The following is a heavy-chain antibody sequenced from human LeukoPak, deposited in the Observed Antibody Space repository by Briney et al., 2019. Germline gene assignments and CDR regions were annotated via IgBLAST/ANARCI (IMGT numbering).Heavy chain of an antibody. CDR1: GFTFDDYA. D-gene: IGHD2-15*01. Sequence: QPGRSLRLSCAASGFTFDDYAMHWVRQAPGKGLEWVSGISWNSGSIGYADSVKGRFTISRDNAKNSLYLQMNSLRAEDTALYYCAKDLSRVVVGDFDYWGQGTLVTVSS. J-gene: IGHJ4*02. V-gene: IGHV3-9*01. CDR3: AKDLSRVVVGDFDY. CDR2: ISWNSGSI.